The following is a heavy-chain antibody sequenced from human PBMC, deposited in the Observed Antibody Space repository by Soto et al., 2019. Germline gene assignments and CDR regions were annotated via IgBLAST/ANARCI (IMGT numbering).Heavy chain of an antibody. CDR3: ARDLAAAGGRFDP. CDR1: GGSISSYY. J-gene: IGHJ5*02. Sequence: QVQLQESGPGLVKPSETLSLTCTVSGGSISSYYWSWIRQPPGKGLEWIGYIYYSGRTNYNPSLESRVTMSVDTSQSQCSLRLSSVTAAVTAVYYCARDLAAAGGRFDPWGQGTLVTVSS. V-gene: IGHV4-59*01. D-gene: IGHD6-13*01. CDR2: IYYSGRT.